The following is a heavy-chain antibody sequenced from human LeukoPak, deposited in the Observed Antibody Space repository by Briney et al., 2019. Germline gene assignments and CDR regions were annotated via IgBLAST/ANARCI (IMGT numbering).Heavy chain of an antibody. V-gene: IGHV6-1*01. D-gene: IGHD2-2*01. CDR2: TYYRSKWYN. J-gene: IGHJ3*02. CDR3: AGVYCSSTSCAKEGAFDI. Sequence: SQTLSLTCAISVDSVSSNSAACNWIRQSPSRGLEWLGRTYYRSKWYNDYAVSVKSRITINPDTTKNQFSLQLNSVTPEDTAVYYCAGVYCSSTSCAKEGAFDIWGQGTMVTVSS. CDR1: VDSVSSNSAA.